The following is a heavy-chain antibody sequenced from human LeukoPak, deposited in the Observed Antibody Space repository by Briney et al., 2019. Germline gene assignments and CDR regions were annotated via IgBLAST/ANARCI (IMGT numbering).Heavy chain of an antibody. CDR1: GGSFSGYY. CDR3: ARDKIVRAAHDAFDI. CDR2: IYYTGST. V-gene: IGHV4-34*11. D-gene: IGHD3-10*01. Sequence: SETLSLTCAVYGGSFSGYYWSWIRQPPGKGLEWIGSIYYTGSTYYNPSLKSRVTISIDTSKNQFSLNLTSVTAADTAVYFCARDKIVRAAHDAFDIWGQGTMVTVSS. J-gene: IGHJ3*02.